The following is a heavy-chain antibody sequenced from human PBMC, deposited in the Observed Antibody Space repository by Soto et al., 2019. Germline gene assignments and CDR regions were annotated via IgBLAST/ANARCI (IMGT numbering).Heavy chain of an antibody. J-gene: IGHJ6*03. V-gene: IGHV5-51*01. D-gene: IGHD1-26*01. CDR3: ARHIASELRGAYYYMDV. CDR1: GYRFTKYW. Sequence: GESLKISCKGSGYRFTKYWIGWVRQMPGKGLEWMGITYPGDSDTRYSPSFQGQVTISADKTISTAYLQWNNLKASDTAMYYCARHIASELRGAYYYMDVWGKGTTVTVSS. CDR2: TYPGDSDT.